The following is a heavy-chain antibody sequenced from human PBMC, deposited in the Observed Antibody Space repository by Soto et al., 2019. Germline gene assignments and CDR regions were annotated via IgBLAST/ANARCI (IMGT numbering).Heavy chain of an antibody. CDR3: AREGWDIAAAGSYFDY. J-gene: IGHJ4*02. CDR1: GGTFSSYA. D-gene: IGHD6-13*01. CDR2: IIPIFGTA. V-gene: IGHV1-69*01. Sequence: QVQLVQSGAEVKKPGSSVKVSCKASGGTFSSYAISWVRQAPGQGLEWMGGIIPIFGTANYAQKFQGRVTITADESTRTAYMELSSLRSEDTAVYYCAREGWDIAAAGSYFDYWGQGTLVTVSS.